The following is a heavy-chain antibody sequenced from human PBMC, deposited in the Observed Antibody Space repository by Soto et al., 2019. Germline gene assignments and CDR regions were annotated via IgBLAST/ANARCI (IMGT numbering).Heavy chain of an antibody. J-gene: IGHJ6*02. V-gene: IGHV4-38-2*02. Sequence: SETLSLTCAVSSYSISSGYFWGWIRQPPGKGLELIGSIYHSGNTYYNPSLKSRVTISVDTSKNQFSLKLSSVTAADTAVYYCARDRLAHYGDYGMDVWGQGTTVTVSS. CDR3: ARDRLAHYGDYGMDV. CDR1: SYSISSGYF. CDR2: IYHSGNT. D-gene: IGHD4-17*01.